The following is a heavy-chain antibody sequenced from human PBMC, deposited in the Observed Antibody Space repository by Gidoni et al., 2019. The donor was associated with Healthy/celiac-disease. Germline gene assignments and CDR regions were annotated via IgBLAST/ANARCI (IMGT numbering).Heavy chain of an antibody. CDR3: AREMAARSYYYYGMDV. V-gene: IGHV3-20*01. CDR2: IKWNGGST. CDR1: GFTFVSYG. D-gene: IGHD6-6*01. J-gene: IGHJ6*02. Sequence: EVQLVESGGGVVRSGGSLSLPCAASGFTFVSYGMGWVLQAPGKGLEWVSGIKWNGGSTGYADSVKGRFTISRDNAKNSLYLQMNSLRAEDTALYHCAREMAARSYYYYGMDVWGQGTTVTVSS.